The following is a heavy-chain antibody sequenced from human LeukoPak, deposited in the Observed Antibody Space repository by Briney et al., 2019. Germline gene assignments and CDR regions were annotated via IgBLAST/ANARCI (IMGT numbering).Heavy chain of an antibody. D-gene: IGHD2-2*02. J-gene: IGHJ6*01. CDR3: VRVGFYRESNSGMDL. CDR1: GGSISTYY. Sequence: KASETLSLTYSVSGGSISTYYWSWMRQPPGKGLEWIGYIYYSGSTNYNPSLKSRVTISVDTSKNQFSLKLSSVTAADTAVYYCVRVGFYRESNSGMDLGGQGAKVTVSS. CDR2: IYYSGST. V-gene: IGHV4-59*01.